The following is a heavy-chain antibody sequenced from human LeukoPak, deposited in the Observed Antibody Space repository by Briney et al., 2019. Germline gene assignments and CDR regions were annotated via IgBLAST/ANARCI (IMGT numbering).Heavy chain of an antibody. Sequence: ASVKVSCKASGYTFTGYYMHWVRQAPGQGLEWMGWINPNIGGTNYAQKFQGRVTMTRDTSISTAYMELSRLRSDDTAVYYCARATSTAATDGRDSYWGQGTLVTVSS. V-gene: IGHV1-2*02. D-gene: IGHD2-15*01. CDR2: INPNIGGT. J-gene: IGHJ4*02. CDR3: ARATSTAATDGRDSY. CDR1: GYTFTGYY.